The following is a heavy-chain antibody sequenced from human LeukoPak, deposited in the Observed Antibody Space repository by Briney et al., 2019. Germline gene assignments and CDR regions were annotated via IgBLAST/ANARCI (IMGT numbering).Heavy chain of an antibody. CDR1: GGTFSSYA. D-gene: IGHD4-23*01. CDR2: IIPIFGTA. Sequence: GASVKVSCKASGGTFSSYAISWVRQAPGQGLEWMGGIIPIFGTANYAQKFQGRVTITTDESTSTAYMELSSLRSEDTAVYYCARYRATYGGNSFDYWGQGTLVTVSS. J-gene: IGHJ4*02. V-gene: IGHV1-69*05. CDR3: ARYRATYGGNSFDY.